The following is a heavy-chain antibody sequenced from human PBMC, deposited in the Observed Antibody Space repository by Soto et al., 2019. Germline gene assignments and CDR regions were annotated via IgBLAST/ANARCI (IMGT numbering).Heavy chain of an antibody. CDR2: IHYSGRA. CDR3: ARGIGAEAFDI. D-gene: IGHD3-3*01. Sequence: QVQLQESGPGLVKSSQTLSLTCTVSGGSINTGAYYWSWIRQHPGKGLEWIANIHYSGRAYYNPSLKRRLTTSVDTSKNQFSLKLTSVTAADTAIYYCARGIGAEAFDIWGQGTMVTVSS. J-gene: IGHJ3*02. V-gene: IGHV4-31*03. CDR1: GGSINTGAYY.